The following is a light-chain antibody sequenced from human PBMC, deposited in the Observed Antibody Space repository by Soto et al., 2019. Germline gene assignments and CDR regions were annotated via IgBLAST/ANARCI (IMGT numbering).Light chain of an antibody. CDR3: QQYGSSPRT. J-gene: IGKJ1*01. Sequence: ESVLTQSPGTLSLSPGERATLSCRASQSVSSSYLAWYQQKPGQAPRPLIYGASSRAAGIPDRFSGSGSGTDFTLTISRLEPEDSAVYYCQQYGSSPRTFDQGTKVEIK. V-gene: IGKV3-20*01. CDR1: QSVSSSY. CDR2: GAS.